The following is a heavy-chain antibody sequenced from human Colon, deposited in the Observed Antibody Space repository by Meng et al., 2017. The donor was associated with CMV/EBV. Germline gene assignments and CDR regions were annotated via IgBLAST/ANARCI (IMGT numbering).Heavy chain of an antibody. D-gene: IGHD1-26*01. V-gene: IGHV1-18*01. J-gene: IGHJ1*01. CDR2: ISAYTGDT. Sequence: QGQVCQSGAELKRPLASVKVSCKASGYTFTNDGISWVRQAPGQGLEWMGWISAYTGDTYYAQKFQGRVTMTTDTSTSTAYMELRSLRSDDTAVYYCVRESQSGSYIYLQHWGQGTLVTVSS. CDR3: VRESQSGSYIYLQH. CDR1: GYTFTNDG.